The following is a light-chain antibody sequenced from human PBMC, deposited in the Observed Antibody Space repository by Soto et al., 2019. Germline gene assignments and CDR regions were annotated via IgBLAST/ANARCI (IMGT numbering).Light chain of an antibody. Sequence: DIQMTQSPSTLSASVADRFTITCRASQSITNRLAWYQQKPGKAPKVLIYDASSWESGVPSRFSGSGYGTEFILTISSLQPDDFATYYCQHYGGMLTFGQGTKVDIK. J-gene: IGKJ1*01. CDR1: QSITNR. CDR2: DAS. V-gene: IGKV1-5*01. CDR3: QHYGGMLT.